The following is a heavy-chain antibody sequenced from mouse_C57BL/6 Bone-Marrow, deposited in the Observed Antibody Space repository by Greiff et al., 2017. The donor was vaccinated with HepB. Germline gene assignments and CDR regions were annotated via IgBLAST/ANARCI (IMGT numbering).Heavy chain of an antibody. J-gene: IGHJ3*01. V-gene: IGHV1-64*01. CDR3: ARREYDYPWFAY. D-gene: IGHD2-4*01. Sequence: VQLQQPGAELVKPGASVKLSCKASGYTFTSYWMHWVKQRPGQGLEWIGMIHPNSGSTNYNEKFKSKATLTVDKSSSTAYMQLSSLTSEDSAVYYCARREYDYPWFAYWGQGTLVTVSA. CDR1: GYTFTSYW. CDR2: IHPNSGST.